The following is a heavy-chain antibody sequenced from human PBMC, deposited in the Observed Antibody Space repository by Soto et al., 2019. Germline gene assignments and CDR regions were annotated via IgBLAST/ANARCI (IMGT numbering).Heavy chain of an antibody. D-gene: IGHD3-16*01. CDR1: GFTFSSYA. J-gene: IGHJ4*02. CDR3: ARDRRYDYVWGGFRFDRLDY. CDR2: ISYDGSNK. Sequence: GGSLRLSCAASGFTFSSYAMHWVRQAPGKGLEWVAVISYDGSNKYYADSVKGRFTISRDNSKNTLYLQMNSLRAEDTAVYYCARDRRYDYVWGGFRFDRLDYWGQGTLVTVS. V-gene: IGHV3-30-3*01.